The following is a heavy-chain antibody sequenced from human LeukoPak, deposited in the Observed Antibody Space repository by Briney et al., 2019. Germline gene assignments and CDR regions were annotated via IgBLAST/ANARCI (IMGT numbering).Heavy chain of an antibody. J-gene: IGHJ4*02. CDR1: GGSFSGYY. CDR2: INHSGST. CDR3: ATLAYSSSLGPFDY. D-gene: IGHD6-13*01. Sequence: SESLSLTCVVYGGSFSGYYWGWIRQPPGKGLEWIGEINHSGSTNYNPSLKSRVTISVDTSKNQFSLKLSSVTAADTAVYYCATLAYSSSLGPFDYWGQGTLVTVSS. V-gene: IGHV4-34*01.